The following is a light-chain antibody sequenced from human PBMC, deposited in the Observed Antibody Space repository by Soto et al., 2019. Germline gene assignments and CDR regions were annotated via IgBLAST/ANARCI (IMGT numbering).Light chain of an antibody. CDR1: QSVSSSY. J-gene: IGKJ4*01. CDR3: QQYGSSPT. CDR2: GAS. Sequence: EIVLTQSPGTLSLSPGERATLSCRASQSVSSSYLAWYQQKPGQAPMLLIYGASSMATGIPDRFSGSGSGTDFTLTISRLEPEDFAVYYCQQYGSSPTFGGGTKVEIK. V-gene: IGKV3-20*01.